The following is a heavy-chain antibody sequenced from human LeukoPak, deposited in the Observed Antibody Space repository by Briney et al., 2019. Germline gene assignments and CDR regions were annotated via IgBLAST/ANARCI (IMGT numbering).Heavy chain of an antibody. CDR2: VYGDGST. Sequence: GGSLRLSCAVSGFTVSINYMAWVRQAPGKGLEWVSLVYGDGSTYYADSVKGRFTISRDNAKNSLYLQMSNLRVEDTAVYYCVDLGYSDCGQGTQVTVSS. D-gene: IGHD5-18*01. CDR1: GFTVSINY. J-gene: IGHJ4*02. V-gene: IGHV3-66*01. CDR3: VDLGYSD.